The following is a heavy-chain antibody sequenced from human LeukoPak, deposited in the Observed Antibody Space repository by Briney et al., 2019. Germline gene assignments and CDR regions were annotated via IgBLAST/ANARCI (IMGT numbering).Heavy chain of an antibody. Sequence: GASVKVSCKASGYXFTGYYMHWVRQAPGQGLEWMGIINPRGGSTSYAQKFQGRVTMTRDTSTSTVYMELSSLRSEDTAVYYCARDTANYYYDSSGYYFDYWGQGTLVTVSS. CDR3: ARDTANYYYDSSGYYFDY. J-gene: IGHJ4*02. V-gene: IGHV1-46*01. CDR2: INPRGGST. CDR1: GYXFTGYY. D-gene: IGHD3-22*01.